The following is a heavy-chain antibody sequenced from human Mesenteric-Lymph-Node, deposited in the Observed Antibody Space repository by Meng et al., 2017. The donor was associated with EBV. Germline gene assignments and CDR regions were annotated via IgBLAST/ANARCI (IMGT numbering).Heavy chain of an antibody. J-gene: IGHJ4*02. CDR3: AKYDNGWRTFEY. D-gene: IGHD6-19*01. Sequence: QVRLQSSGPGLVKPSGTLSLTCAVSGGSISSSNWWSWVRQPPGKGLEWIGEIYHSGSTNYNPSLKSRVTISVDTSKNQFSLKLSSVTAADTAVYYRAKYDNGWRTFEYWGQGTLVTVSS. V-gene: IGHV4-4*02. CDR2: IYHSGST. CDR1: GGSISSSNW.